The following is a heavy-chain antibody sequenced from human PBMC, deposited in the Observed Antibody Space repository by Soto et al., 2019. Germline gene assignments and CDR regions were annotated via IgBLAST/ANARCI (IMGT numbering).Heavy chain of an antibody. CDR2: INSDGSST. J-gene: IGHJ6*02. V-gene: IGHV3-74*01. Sequence: GGSLRLSCAASGFAFSSYWMHWVRQAPGKGLVWVSRINSDGSSTSYADSVKGRFTISRDNAKNTLYLQMNSLRAEDTAVYYCARSGSGSHQSVWGQGTTVTVSS. D-gene: IGHD3-10*01. CDR3: ARSGSGSHQSV. CDR1: GFAFSSYW.